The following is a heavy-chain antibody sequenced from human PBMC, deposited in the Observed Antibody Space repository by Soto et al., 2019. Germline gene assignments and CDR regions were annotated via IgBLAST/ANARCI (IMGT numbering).Heavy chain of an antibody. CDR2: IYYSGST. D-gene: IGHD3-22*01. CDR3: ARDTYHYDSSGYYHAPAFDI. J-gene: IGHJ3*02. V-gene: IGHV4-59*11. Sequence: PSETLSLTCTVSGGSISSHYWRWIRQPPGKGLEWIGYIYYSGSTNYNPSLKSRVTISVDTSKNQFSLKLSSVTAADTAVYYCARDTYHYDSSGYYHAPAFDIWGQGTMVTVSS. CDR1: GGSISSHY.